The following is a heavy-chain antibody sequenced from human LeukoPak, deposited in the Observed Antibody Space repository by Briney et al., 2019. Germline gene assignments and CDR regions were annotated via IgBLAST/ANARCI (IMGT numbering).Heavy chain of an antibody. CDR1: GYTFTGYY. J-gene: IGHJ4*02. CDR2: INPNSGGT. D-gene: IGHD2-21*01. CDR3: ATDLGDYYFDY. Sequence: ASVKVSCKASGYTFTGYYMHWVRKAPGQGFERMGWINPNSGGTNYAQKFQGRVTMTRDTSISTAYMELSRLRSDDTAVYYCATDLGDYYFDYWGQGTLVTVSS. V-gene: IGHV1-2*02.